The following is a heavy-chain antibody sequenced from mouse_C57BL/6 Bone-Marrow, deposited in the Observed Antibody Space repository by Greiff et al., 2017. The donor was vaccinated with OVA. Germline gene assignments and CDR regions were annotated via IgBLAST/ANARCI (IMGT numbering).Heavy chain of an antibody. Sequence: VQLQQSGPVLARPGASVKMSCKSSGYTFTSYWMHWVKQRPGQGLEWIGAIYPGNSDTSYNQKFKGKAKLTAVTSDSTAYMELSSLTNEDSAVYYCTNDYYGSSYAWLADWGQGTLVTVSA. CDR3: TNDYYGSSYAWLAD. CDR2: IYPGNSDT. D-gene: IGHD1-1*01. V-gene: IGHV1-5*01. J-gene: IGHJ3*01. CDR1: GYTFTSYW.